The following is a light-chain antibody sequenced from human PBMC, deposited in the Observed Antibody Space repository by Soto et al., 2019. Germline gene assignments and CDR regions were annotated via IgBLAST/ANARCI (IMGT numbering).Light chain of an antibody. CDR2: EVS. J-gene: IGLJ1*01. CDR3: SSYTSGSTYV. Sequence: QSALTQPASVSGSPGQSITISCTGTSSDVGGYNYVSWYQQHPGKAPKFMIYEVSNRPSGVSNRFSGSKSGNTASLTISGLQAEDEADYHCSSYTSGSTYVFGTGTKLTVL. CDR1: SSDVGGYNY. V-gene: IGLV2-14*01.